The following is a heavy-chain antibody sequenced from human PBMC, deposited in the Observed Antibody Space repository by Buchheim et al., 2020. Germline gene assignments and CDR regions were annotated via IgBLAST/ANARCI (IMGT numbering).Heavy chain of an antibody. V-gene: IGHV3-23*01. CDR3: ARGSSYGDY. CDR2: LSPTSTTK. J-gene: IGHJ4*02. CDR1: GFMFSTYV. Sequence: VQLLESGGGLVQPGGSLRLSCAASGFMFSTYVMTWVRQAPGKGLEWVSVLSPTSTTKYYSDSVKGRFTISRDNSNNRLYLQMNSLRADDTAVYYCARGSSYGDYWGQGTL. D-gene: IGHD5-18*01.